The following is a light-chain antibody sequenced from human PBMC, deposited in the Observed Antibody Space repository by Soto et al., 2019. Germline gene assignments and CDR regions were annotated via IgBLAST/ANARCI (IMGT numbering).Light chain of an antibody. CDR3: QQYNNWPPET. J-gene: IGKJ1*01. V-gene: IGKV3-15*01. CDR2: GAS. CDR1: QSVSSSY. Sequence: SLGTLSLSPGERATLSCRASQSVSSSYLAWYQQKPGEAPRLLIYGASSRATGIPARFSGSGSGTEFTLPISSLQSEDFAVHYCQQYNNWPPETFAQGGKVDIK.